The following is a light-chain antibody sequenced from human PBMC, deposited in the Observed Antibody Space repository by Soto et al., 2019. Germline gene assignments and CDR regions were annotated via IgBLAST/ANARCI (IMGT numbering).Light chain of an antibody. CDR3: QQYNSLPWT. CDR1: QSISTK. CDR2: GAS. Sequence: EIVSAQSPDTLSMSPRSLATLSCRASQSISTKVAWYQQKPGQAPRLLISGASTRAADIPDRFSGSGSGTDFTLTISSLQPDDFATYYCQQYNSLPWTFGQGTKVDIK. J-gene: IGKJ1*01. V-gene: IGKV3D-15*01.